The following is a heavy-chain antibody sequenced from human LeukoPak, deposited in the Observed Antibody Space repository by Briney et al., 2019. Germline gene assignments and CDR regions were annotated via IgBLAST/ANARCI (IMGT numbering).Heavy chain of an antibody. Sequence: SETLSLTCTVSGGSISSSSYYWGWIRQPPGKGLEWIGSIYYSGSTYYNPSLKSRVTISVDTSKNQFSLNLNSVTAADTAAYFCARRGDGFDYWGQGTLVTVSS. CDR3: ARRGDGFDY. D-gene: IGHD3-10*01. V-gene: IGHV4-39*01. CDR1: GGSISSSSYY. CDR2: IYYSGST. J-gene: IGHJ4*02.